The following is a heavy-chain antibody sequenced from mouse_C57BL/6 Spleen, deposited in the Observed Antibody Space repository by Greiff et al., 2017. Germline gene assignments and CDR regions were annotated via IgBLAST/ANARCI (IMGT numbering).Heavy chain of an antibody. CDR1: GYAFSSSW. D-gene: IGHD1-1*01. CDR3: ARPSTAVVKALGY. Sequence: VQLQQSGPELVKPGASVKISCKASGYAFSSSWMNWVKQRPGKGLEWIGRIYPGDGDTNYNGKFKGKATLTADKSSSTAYMQLSSLTSEDSAVYFCARPSTAVVKALGYWGQGTTLTVSS. V-gene: IGHV1-82*01. J-gene: IGHJ2*01. CDR2: IYPGDGDT.